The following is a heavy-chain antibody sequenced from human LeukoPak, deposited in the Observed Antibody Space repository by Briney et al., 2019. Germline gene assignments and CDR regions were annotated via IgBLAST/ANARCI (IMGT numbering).Heavy chain of an antibody. J-gene: IGHJ4*02. CDR1: GGSISSGGYS. CDR2: IYHSGST. CDR3: ARGRYYFDY. V-gene: IGHV4-30-2*01. Sequence: PSQTLSLTCAVSGGSISSGGYSWSWIRQPPGKGLEWIGYIYHSGSTYYNPSLKGRVTISVDRSKNQFSLKLSSVTAADTAVYYCARGRYYFDYWGQGTLVTVSS.